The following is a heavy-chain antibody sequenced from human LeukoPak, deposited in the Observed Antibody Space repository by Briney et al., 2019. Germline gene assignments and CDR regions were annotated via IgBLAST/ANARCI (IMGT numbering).Heavy chain of an antibody. CDR1: GDSISSYY. J-gene: IGHJ4*02. D-gene: IGHD3-10*01. V-gene: IGHV4-59*01. CDR2: IYYSGST. CDR3: ARIYGSGSFDY. Sequence: SETLSLTCTVSGDSISSYYWSWIRRPPGKGLEWVGFIYYSGSTNYNPSLKSRVIISVDTSKNQFSLKLISVTAADTAVYYCARIYGSGSFDYWGQGTLATVSS.